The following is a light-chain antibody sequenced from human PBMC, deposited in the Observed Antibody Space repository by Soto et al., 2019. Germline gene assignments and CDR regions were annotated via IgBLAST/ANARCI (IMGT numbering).Light chain of an antibody. CDR3: QQRTNWPSST. J-gene: IGKJ5*01. Sequence: EVVLTQSPATLSLSPGERATLSCRASQSVRTYLAWYQQKPDQAPRLLIHDASSRATGIPARFSGSGSGTDFTLTISSLAPEEFAVYYCQQRTNWPSSTVGQGTRLEI. V-gene: IGKV3-11*01. CDR1: QSVRTY. CDR2: DAS.